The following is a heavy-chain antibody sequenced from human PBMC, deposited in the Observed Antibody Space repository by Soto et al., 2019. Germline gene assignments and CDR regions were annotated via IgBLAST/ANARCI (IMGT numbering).Heavy chain of an antibody. J-gene: IGHJ6*02. CDR1: GCPCIINK. V-gene: IGHV3-48*03. CDR2: ISSTVSTI. D-gene: IGHD5-18*01. CDR3: ARENTAITGHYYYGMDV. Sequence: CADFGCPCIINKRNWFRQAPGKGLEWVSYISSTVSTIYYADYVKGRFTISRDNAKNSLYLQMNSLRAEDTAVYYCARENTAITGHYYYGMDVWGQGTTVTVSS.